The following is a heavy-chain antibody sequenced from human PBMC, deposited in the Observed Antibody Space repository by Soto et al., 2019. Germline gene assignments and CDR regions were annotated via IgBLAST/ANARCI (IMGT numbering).Heavy chain of an antibody. Sequence: GASVKVSCKASGYTFTGYYMHWVRQAPGQGLEWMGWINPNSGGTNYAQKFQGWVTMTRDTSISTAYMELSRLRSDDTAVYYCARGQHLSIEARHEGIGYWVQRTLVTLSS. V-gene: IGHV1-2*04. CDR3: ARGQHLSIEARHEGIGY. D-gene: IGHD6-6*01. CDR1: GYTFTGYY. J-gene: IGHJ4*02. CDR2: INPNSGGT.